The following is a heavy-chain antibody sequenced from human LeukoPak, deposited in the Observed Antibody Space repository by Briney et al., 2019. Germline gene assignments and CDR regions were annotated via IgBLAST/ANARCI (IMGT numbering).Heavy chain of an antibody. CDR1: GYSFTDYY. V-gene: IGHV1-2*02. CDR2: INPNSGGT. D-gene: IGHD3-10*01. J-gene: IGHJ4*02. CDR3: AGGKSYYNVIEY. Sequence: ASVKVSCKPSGYSFTDYYIHWVRQAPGQGLEWMGWINPNSGGTNYAQKFQGRVTMTRDTFISTGYMELTSLRSDDTAVYYCAGGKSYYNVIEYWGQGTLVTVPS.